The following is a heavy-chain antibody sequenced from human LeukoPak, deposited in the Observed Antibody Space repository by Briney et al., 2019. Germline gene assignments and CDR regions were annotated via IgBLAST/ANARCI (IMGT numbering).Heavy chain of an antibody. D-gene: IGHD6-19*01. CDR1: NYSISSDNY. Sequence: PPETLSLTCVVSNYSISSDNYWGWIRQSPGKGLEWIGSISHSGSTYYNPSLQSRVTISVDTSKNQFSLNLTSVTTTDTALYYCARAVTGPRFDPWGREPWSPSPQ. J-gene: IGHJ5*02. V-gene: IGHV4-38-2*01. CDR2: ISHSGST. CDR3: ARAVTGPRFDP.